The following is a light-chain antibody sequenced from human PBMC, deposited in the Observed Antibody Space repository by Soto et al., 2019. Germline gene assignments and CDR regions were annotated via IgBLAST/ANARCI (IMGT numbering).Light chain of an antibody. CDR2: RTD. CDR3: AAWDNSLRWV. V-gene: IGLV1-47*01. J-gene: IGLJ3*02. Sequence: QSVLSQPPSASGAPGQRVTISCSGSSSNIGSNFVYWYQQLPGTAPKLLIYRTDQRPSGVPDRFSSSKPGASASLVISGLRSEDEADYYCAAWDNSLRWVFGGGTKLTVL. CDR1: SSNIGSNF.